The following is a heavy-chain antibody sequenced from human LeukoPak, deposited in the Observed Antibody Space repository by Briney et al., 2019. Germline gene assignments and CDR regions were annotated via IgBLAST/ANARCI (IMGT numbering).Heavy chain of an antibody. D-gene: IGHD3-22*01. CDR3: ARDRYYDSSGYLLGDAFDI. J-gene: IGHJ3*02. Sequence: PSETLSLTCTVSGGSISSSSYYWGWIRQPPGKGLEWIGSIYYSGSTYYNPSLKSRVTMSVDTSKNQFSLKLSSVTAADTAVYYCARDRYYDSSGYLLGDAFDIWGQGTMVTVSS. CDR1: GGSISSSSYY. V-gene: IGHV4-39*07. CDR2: IYYSGST.